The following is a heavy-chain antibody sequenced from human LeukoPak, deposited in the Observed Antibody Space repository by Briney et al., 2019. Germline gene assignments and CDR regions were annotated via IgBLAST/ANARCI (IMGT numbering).Heavy chain of an antibody. CDR2: ISSSSSYI. D-gene: IGHD3-22*01. V-gene: IGHV3-21*01. CDR1: GLTFSSYS. Sequence: GGSLRLSCAASGLTFSSYSMNWVRQAPGKGLEWVSSISSSSSYIYYADSVKGRFTISRDNAKNSLYLQMNSLRAEDTAVYYCARQILTYYYDSSGIKPGGYWGQGTLVTVSS. J-gene: IGHJ4*02. CDR3: ARQILTYYYDSSGIKPGGY.